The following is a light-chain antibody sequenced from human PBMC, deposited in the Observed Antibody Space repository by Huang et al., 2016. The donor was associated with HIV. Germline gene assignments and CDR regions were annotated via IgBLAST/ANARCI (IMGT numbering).Light chain of an antibody. CDR2: DTS. V-gene: IGKV3-11*01. CDR3: QQRTNWPLYT. Sequence: EIVLTQSPATLSLSPGERATLSCRASQRVSSFLAWYQHKPGQAPRLLIYDTSNRATGIPARFSGSGSGTDFTLTISSLEPEDLAVYYCQQRTNWPLYTFGQGTKLEIK. CDR1: QRVSSF. J-gene: IGKJ2*01.